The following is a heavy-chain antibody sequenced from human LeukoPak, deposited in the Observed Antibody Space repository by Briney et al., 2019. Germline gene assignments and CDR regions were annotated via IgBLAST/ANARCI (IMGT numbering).Heavy chain of an antibody. V-gene: IGHV4-30-2*01. D-gene: IGHD2-2*01. CDR3: ARKYCSSTSCDFFWFDS. J-gene: IGHJ5*01. CDR1: GGSISSGGYY. Sequence: SQTLSLTCTVSGGSISSGGYYWSWIRQPPGKGLEWIGEIYHSGSTNYNPSLKSRVTISVDKTKNQFSLKLSSVTAADTAVYFCARKYCSSTSCDFFWFDSWGQGTLATVSS. CDR2: IYHSGST.